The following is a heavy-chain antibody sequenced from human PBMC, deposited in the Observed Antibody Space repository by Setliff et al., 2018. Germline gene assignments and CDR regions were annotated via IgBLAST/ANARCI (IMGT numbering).Heavy chain of an antibody. D-gene: IGHD3-9*01. CDR2: INYSGST. Sequence: SETLSLTCSGFGDSLSSGTQYWAWIRQPPGKGLEWIGKINYSGSTYYNPSLKSRVTMSVDASKNQVSLKMPSVTAEDTAVYYCAKVYIYYIMTRDNTWQYIFYMDVWGRGTTVTVSS. CDR3: AKVYIYYIMTRDNTWQYIFYMDV. J-gene: IGHJ6*03. CDR1: GDSLSSGTQY. V-gene: IGHV4-39*01.